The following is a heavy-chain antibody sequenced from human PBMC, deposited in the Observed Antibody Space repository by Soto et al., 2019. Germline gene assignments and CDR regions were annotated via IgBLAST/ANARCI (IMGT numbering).Heavy chain of an antibody. D-gene: IGHD3-22*01. J-gene: IGHJ5*02. CDR3: ARKDKSGYFNWFDP. CDR2: IFPSDSDT. CDR1: GYSISSAYY. Sequence: ETLSVTCVVSGYSISSAYYCGWVRQMPGKGLEWMGIIFPSDSDTRYSPSFQGQVTISADRSTSTVFLQWASLKASDTAVYFCARKDKSGYFNWFDPWGQGTLVTSPQ. V-gene: IGHV5-51*01.